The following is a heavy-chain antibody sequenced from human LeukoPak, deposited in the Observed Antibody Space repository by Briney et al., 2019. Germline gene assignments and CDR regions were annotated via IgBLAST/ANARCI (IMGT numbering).Heavy chain of an antibody. D-gene: IGHD3-3*01. CDR1: GFTFSSYS. Sequence: GGSLRLSCVASGFTFSSYSMNWVRQAPGKGLEWVSSISSSSSYIYYADSVKGRFTISRDNAKNSLYLQMDSLRAEDTAVYYCARDYDFWSGYYASLYYGMDVWGQGTTVTVSS. CDR2: ISSSSSYI. CDR3: ARDYDFWSGYYASLYYGMDV. J-gene: IGHJ6*02. V-gene: IGHV3-21*01.